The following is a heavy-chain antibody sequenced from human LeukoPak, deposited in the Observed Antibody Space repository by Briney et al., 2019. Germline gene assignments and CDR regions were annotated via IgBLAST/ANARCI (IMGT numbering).Heavy chain of an antibody. D-gene: IGHD4-11*01. Sequence: SETLSLTCAVYGGSLSYYYWSWIRQSPEKGLEWIGEINRSGSTNYNPSLKSRVSISVDTSKNQFSLKLSSVTAADTAVYYCARLDFSNYLNDCWGQGTLVTVSS. V-gene: IGHV4-34*01. J-gene: IGHJ4*02. CDR2: INRSGST. CDR1: GGSLSYYY. CDR3: ARLDFSNYLNDC.